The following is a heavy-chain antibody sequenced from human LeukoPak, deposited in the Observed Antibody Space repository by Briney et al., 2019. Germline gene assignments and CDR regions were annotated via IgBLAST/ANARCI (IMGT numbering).Heavy chain of an antibody. J-gene: IGHJ6*03. Sequence: PSQTPSLTCTVSGGSISSGGYYWSWIRQHPGKGLEWIGYIYYSGSTYYNPSLKSRVTISVDTSKNQFSLKLSSVTAADTAVYYCARDWGPGYSSSWYDLGVHYYMDVWGKGTTVTVSS. CDR2: IYYSGST. V-gene: IGHV4-31*03. D-gene: IGHD6-13*01. CDR1: GGSISSGGYY. CDR3: ARDWGPGYSSSWYDLGVHYYMDV.